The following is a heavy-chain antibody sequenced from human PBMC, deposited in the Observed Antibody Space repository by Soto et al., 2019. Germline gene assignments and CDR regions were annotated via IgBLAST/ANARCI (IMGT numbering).Heavy chain of an antibody. CDR1: GFTFSSYG. Sequence: PGGSLRLSCAASGFTFSSYGMHWVRQAPGKGLEWVAVISYDGSNKYYAGSVKGRFTISRDNSKNTLYLQMNSLRAEDTAVYYCAKDHDFWSGYSPYYYYGMDVWGQGTTVTVSS. CDR3: AKDHDFWSGYSPYYYYGMDV. J-gene: IGHJ6*02. CDR2: ISYDGSNK. D-gene: IGHD3-3*01. V-gene: IGHV3-30*18.